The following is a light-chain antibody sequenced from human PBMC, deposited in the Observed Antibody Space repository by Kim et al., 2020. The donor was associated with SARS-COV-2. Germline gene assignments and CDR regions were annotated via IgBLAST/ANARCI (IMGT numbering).Light chain of an antibody. CDR3: SSYISSSTNYV. J-gene: IGLJ1*01. CDR1: SSDVGGYNY. Sequence: QSTTISCPGTSSDVGGYNYVSWYQQHPGKAPKLMIYDVSNRPSGVSNRFSGSKSGNTASLTISGLQAEDEADYYCSSYISSSTNYVFGSGTKVTVL. CDR2: DVS. V-gene: IGLV2-14*03.